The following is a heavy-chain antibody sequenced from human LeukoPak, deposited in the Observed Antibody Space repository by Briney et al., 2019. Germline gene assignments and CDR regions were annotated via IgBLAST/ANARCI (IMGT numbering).Heavy chain of an antibody. CDR1: GLIFSSHA. Sequence: GGSLRLSCAASGLIFSSHAMSWVRQTPEKGLEWVSAISSRGDSTYYADSVKGRFTISRDNSKNTLYLQMSSLRGEDTAVYYCATRVVPAAILLDVNWYFDLWGRGTLVTVSS. CDR3: ATRVVPAAILLDVNWYFDL. CDR2: ISSRGDST. V-gene: IGHV3-23*01. D-gene: IGHD2-2*01. J-gene: IGHJ2*01.